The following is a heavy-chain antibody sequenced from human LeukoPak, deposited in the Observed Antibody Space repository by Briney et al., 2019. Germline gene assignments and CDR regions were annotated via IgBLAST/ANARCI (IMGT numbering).Heavy chain of an antibody. CDR3: ARLPVRTVTKDFDY. Sequence: PSETLSLTCTVSGGSISGYSWSWIRQPPGKGLEWIGYIYYTGSTNYSPSLKSRVTISVDTSKNQFSLKVSSVTAADTAVYYCARLPVRTVTKDFDYWGQGTLVTVSS. CDR1: GGSISGYS. V-gene: IGHV4-59*01. D-gene: IGHD4-17*01. CDR2: IYYTGST. J-gene: IGHJ4*02.